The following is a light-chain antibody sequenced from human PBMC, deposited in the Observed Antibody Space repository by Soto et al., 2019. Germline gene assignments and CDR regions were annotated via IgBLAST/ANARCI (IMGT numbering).Light chain of an antibody. CDR2: KVS. V-gene: IGKV2-30*02. Sequence: DVGMTQSPLSLPVTLGQPASISCRSSQSLVHSDGNTYLNWFQQRPGQSPRRLIYKVSTRDSGVPDRFSGSGSGTDFTLRISSVEAEDVGVYYCMQGTHWPFTFGQGTKLEIK. CDR1: QSLVHSDGNTY. CDR3: MQGTHWPFT. J-gene: IGKJ2*01.